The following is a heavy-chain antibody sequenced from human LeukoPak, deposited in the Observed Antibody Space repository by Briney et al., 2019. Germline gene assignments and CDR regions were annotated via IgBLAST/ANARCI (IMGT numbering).Heavy chain of an antibody. D-gene: IGHD3-10*01. CDR1: GGSINRWF. V-gene: IGHV4-4*07. J-gene: IGHJ4*02. CDR2: FESSGRI. Sequence: SETLSLTCSVSGGSINRWFWSWIRQPAGKGLEWIGRFESSGRIIYNPSFRSRVTMAVDTSTNQFFLKLTSGTAADTAVYYCATGSGDLDHWGQGTPIIVSS. CDR3: ATGSGDLDH.